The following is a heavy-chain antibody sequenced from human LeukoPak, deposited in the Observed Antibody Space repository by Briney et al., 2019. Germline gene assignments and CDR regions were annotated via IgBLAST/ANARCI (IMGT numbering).Heavy chain of an antibody. D-gene: IGHD4-11*01. CDR3: ARDLGLGYSNYPVYYYGMDV. V-gene: IGHV4-31*03. Sequence: SQTLSLTCTVSGGSISSGGYYWSWIRQHPGKGLEWIGYIYYSGSTYYNPSLKSRVTISVDTSKNQFSLKLSSVTAADTAVYYCARDLGLGYSNYPVYYYGMDVWGQGTTVTVSS. CDR1: GGSISSGGYY. CDR2: IYYSGST. J-gene: IGHJ6*02.